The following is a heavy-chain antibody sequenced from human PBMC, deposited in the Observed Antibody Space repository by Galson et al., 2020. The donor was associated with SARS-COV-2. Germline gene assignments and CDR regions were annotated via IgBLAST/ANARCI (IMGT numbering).Heavy chain of an antibody. D-gene: IGHD3-9*01. CDR3: ARLRYYDVLAGYIVDV. CDR2: INPNSGGT. J-gene: IGHJ6*02. CDR1: GYTFTDYY. Sequence: ASVKVSCKASGYTFTDYYMHWVRQAPGQGREGRGWINPNSGGTKNAQKFQGRVTMTRDTSIRTAYMEVSRLRSDDTAVYYCARLRYYDVLAGYIVDVWGQGPMVTVSS. V-gene: IGHV1-2*02.